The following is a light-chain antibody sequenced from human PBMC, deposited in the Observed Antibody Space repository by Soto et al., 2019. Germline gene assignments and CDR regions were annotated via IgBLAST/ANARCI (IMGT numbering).Light chain of an antibody. CDR3: SSFAGGATFV. J-gene: IGLJ2*01. Sequence: QSALTQPASVSGSPGQSITISCTGSNNDVGGYNLVSWYQHHPGKAPQLIIYEGSQRPSGVSHRFSGSRSGNTASLTISALQAEDGADYSCSSFAGGATFVFGGGTKVTVL. CDR2: EGS. V-gene: IGLV2-23*03. CDR1: NNDVGGYNL.